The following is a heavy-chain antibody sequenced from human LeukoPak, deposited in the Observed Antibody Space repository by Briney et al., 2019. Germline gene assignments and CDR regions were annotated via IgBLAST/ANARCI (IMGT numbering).Heavy chain of an antibody. CDR3: ATGGDLWDYFDY. Sequence: ASVKVSCKVSGYTLTELSMHWVRQAPGKGLEWMGGFDPEDGETIYARKFQGRVTMTEDTSTDTAYMELSSLRSEDTAVYYCATGGDLWDYFDYWGQGTLVTVSS. J-gene: IGHJ4*02. CDR2: FDPEDGET. CDR1: GYTLTELS. D-gene: IGHD3-10*01. V-gene: IGHV1-24*01.